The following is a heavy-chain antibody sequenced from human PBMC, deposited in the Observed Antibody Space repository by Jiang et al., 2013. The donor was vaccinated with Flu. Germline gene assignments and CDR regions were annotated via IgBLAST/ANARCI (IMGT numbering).Heavy chain of an antibody. Sequence: CKASGYTFTSYAMNWVRQAPGQGLEWMGWINTNTGNPTYAQGFTGRFVFSLDTSVSTAYLQISSLKAEDTAVYYCARRDSGTSHLILDYWGQGTLVTVSS. CDR2: INTNTGNP. V-gene: IGHV7-4-1*02. J-gene: IGHJ4*02. CDR3: ARRDSGTSHLILDY. D-gene: IGHD3-10*01. CDR1: GYTFTSYA.